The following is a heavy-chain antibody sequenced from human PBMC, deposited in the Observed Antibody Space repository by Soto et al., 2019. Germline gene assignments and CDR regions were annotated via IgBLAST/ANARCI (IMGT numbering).Heavy chain of an antibody. CDR3: AKDSPQYYYDSSGYAFDI. J-gene: IGHJ3*02. CDR1: GFTFSSYA. CDR2: IGGSGGST. D-gene: IGHD3-22*01. V-gene: IGHV3-23*01. Sequence: EVQLLESGGGLVQPGGSLRLSCAASGFTFSSYAMSWVRQAPGKGLEWASAIGGSGGSTYYADSVKGRFTISRDNSKNTLYLQMNSLRAEDTAVYYCAKDSPQYYYDSSGYAFDIWGQGTMVTVSS.